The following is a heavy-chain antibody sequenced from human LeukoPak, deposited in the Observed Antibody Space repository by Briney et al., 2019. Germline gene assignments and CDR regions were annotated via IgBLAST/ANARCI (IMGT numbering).Heavy chain of an antibody. CDR2: INWNGGST. V-gene: IGHV3-20*04. D-gene: IGHD3-10*01. CDR3: AKDQGSGLGSYSWGYFDY. CDR1: GFTFDDYG. Sequence: PGGSLRLSCEASGFTFDDYGMSWVRQAPGKGLEWVSGINWNGGSTAYADSVKGRFTISRDDAKNSLYLQMNSLRAEDTAVYYCAKDQGSGLGSYSWGYFDYWGQGTLVTVSS. J-gene: IGHJ4*02.